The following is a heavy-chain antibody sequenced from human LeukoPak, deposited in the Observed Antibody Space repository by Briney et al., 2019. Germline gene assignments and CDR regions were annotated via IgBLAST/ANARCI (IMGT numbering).Heavy chain of an antibody. D-gene: IGHD2-15*01. CDR3: ARGSVVAANFDF. CDR2: ITMSGSST. V-gene: IGHV3-11*01. J-gene: IGHJ4*02. CDR1: GLTFSAYY. Sequence: GGSLRLSCAASGLTFSAYYMSWIRQAPGKGLEWVSSITMSGSSTYNADSVKGRFTISSDNAKNSLYLQMNSQRAEDTAVYYCARGSVVAANFDFWGQGTLVTVSS.